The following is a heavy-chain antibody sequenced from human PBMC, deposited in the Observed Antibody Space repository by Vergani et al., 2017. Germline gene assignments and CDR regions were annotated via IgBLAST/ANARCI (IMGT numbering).Heavy chain of an antibody. Sequence: QVQLQESGPGLVKPSQTLSLTCTVSGGSISSGSYYWSWIRQPAGKGLEWIGRIYTSGSTNYNPSLKSRVTISVDTSKNQFSLKLSSVTAAETAVYYCARGDYYGSGSYPHWGQGTLVTVSS. CDR1: GGSISSGSYY. D-gene: IGHD3-10*01. V-gene: IGHV4-61*02. J-gene: IGHJ4*02. CDR3: ARGDYYGSGSYPH. CDR2: IYTSGST.